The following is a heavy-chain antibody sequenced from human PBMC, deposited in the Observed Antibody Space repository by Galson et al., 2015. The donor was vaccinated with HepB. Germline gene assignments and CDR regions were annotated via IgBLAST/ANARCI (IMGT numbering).Heavy chain of an antibody. CDR2: ISAYNGNT. V-gene: IGHV1-18*04. J-gene: IGHJ4*02. Sequence: SVKVSCKASGYTFTSYGISWVRQAPGQGLEWMGWISAYNGNTNYAQKLQGRVTMTTDTSTSTAYMELRSLRSDDTAVYYCARQFEPVPNKYYFDYWGQGTLVTVSS. D-gene: IGHD6-13*01. CDR1: GYTFTSYG. CDR3: ARQFEPVPNKYYFDY.